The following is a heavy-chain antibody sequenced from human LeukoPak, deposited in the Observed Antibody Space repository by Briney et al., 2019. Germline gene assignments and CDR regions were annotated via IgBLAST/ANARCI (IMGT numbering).Heavy chain of an antibody. CDR2: ISGSGGGK. CDR3: AKSLTGYFRGFDC. CDR1: GFTFSTYA. V-gene: IGHV3-23*01. J-gene: IGHJ4*02. D-gene: IGHD3-9*01. Sequence: PGGSLRLSCAASGFTFSTYAMSWVRQAPAKGLEWVSAISGSGGGKFYANSPKGRFPISRDNSRDTLYLQMNSLRAEDTAVYYCAKSLTGYFRGFDCWGQGTLVTVSS.